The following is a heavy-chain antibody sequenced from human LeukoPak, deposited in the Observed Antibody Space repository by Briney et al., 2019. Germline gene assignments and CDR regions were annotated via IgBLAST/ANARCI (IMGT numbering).Heavy chain of an antibody. CDR1: GFTFSSYW. CDR2: IKQDGSEK. Sequence: GGSLRLSCAASGFTFSSYWMSWVRQAPGKGLEWVANIKQDGSEKYYVDSVKGRFTISRDNAKNSLYLQMNSLRAEDTAVYYCARGSKQQLDYFDYWGQGTLVTVSS. D-gene: IGHD6-13*01. J-gene: IGHJ4*02. CDR3: ARGSKQQLDYFDY. V-gene: IGHV3-7*01.